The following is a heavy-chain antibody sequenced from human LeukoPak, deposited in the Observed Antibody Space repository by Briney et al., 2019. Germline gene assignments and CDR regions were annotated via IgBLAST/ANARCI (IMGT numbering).Heavy chain of an antibody. Sequence: PAGGPLSLSCAASGFTFSPYWMHWVRQAPGKGLVWVSRINSDGTSTTYADSVKDRFTISRDNAKNTLFLQMNSLRAEDMAVYYCARDRLAVMDYWGQGTLVTVSS. CDR3: ARDRLAVMDY. CDR2: INSDGTST. J-gene: IGHJ4*02. D-gene: IGHD3-9*01. V-gene: IGHV3-74*01. CDR1: GFTFSPYW.